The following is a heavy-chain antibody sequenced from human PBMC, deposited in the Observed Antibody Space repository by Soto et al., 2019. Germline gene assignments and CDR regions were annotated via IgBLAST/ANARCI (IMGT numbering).Heavy chain of an antibody. CDR1: GYSISAYY. CDR3: ARDGVCSGGSCLRKPDY. J-gene: IGHJ4*02. CDR2: TYYDGST. D-gene: IGHD2-15*01. V-gene: IGHV4-59*01. Sequence: SETLSLTFTVSGYSISAYYWRWIRQPPGNGLELIGYTYYDGSTNYNPSLKSRVTISVDTSKNQFSLKLSSMTAADTSVYYCARDGVCSGGSCLRKPDYWGQGTLVTVS.